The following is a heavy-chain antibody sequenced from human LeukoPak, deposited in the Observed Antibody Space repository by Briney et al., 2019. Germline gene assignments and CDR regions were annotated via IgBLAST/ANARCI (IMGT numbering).Heavy chain of an antibody. CDR1: GGSFSGYY. V-gene: IGHV4-34*01. CDR3: ARGPDCSGGSCYYPSYYYGMDV. Sequence: PSETLSLTCAVYGGSFSGYYWSWIRQPPGEGLEWIGEINHSGSTNYNPSLKSRVTISVDTSKNQFSLKLSSVTAADTAVYYCARGPDCSGGSCYYPSYYYGMDVWGQGTTVTVSS. D-gene: IGHD2-15*01. J-gene: IGHJ6*02. CDR2: INHSGST.